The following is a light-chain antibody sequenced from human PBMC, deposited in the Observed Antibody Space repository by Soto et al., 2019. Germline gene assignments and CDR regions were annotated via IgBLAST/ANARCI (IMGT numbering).Light chain of an antibody. CDR3: QQNYSTPGFT. Sequence: DIQMTQSPSSLSASVGDRVTITCRASQSISSYLNWYQQKPGKAPKLLIYAASSLQSGVPSRFSGSGSGTDFTLTISSLQPEDFATYNCQQNYSTPGFTFGPGTKVDIK. V-gene: IGKV1-39*01. CDR2: AAS. J-gene: IGKJ3*01. CDR1: QSISSY.